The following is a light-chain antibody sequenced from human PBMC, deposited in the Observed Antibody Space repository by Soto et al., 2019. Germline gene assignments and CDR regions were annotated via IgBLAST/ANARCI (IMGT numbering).Light chain of an antibody. CDR2: AAS. CDR3: LHDYNYPRT. CDR1: QGINNE. Sequence: AIQMTQSPSSLSASVGDRVTMTCRASQGINNELAWYQQKPGKAPKLLIYAASNLHSGVPSRFSGSESGTDFALTISSLQPEDFATYFCLHDYNYPRTFGQGTKVE. V-gene: IGKV1-6*01. J-gene: IGKJ1*01.